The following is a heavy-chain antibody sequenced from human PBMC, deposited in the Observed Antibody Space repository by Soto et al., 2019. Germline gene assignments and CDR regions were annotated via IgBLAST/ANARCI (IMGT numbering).Heavy chain of an antibody. CDR2: IGDSSGDT. CDR3: AKELERHYDCHC. J-gene: IGHJ4*02. Sequence: DVQLLESGGGLVQPGGSLRLSCAASGFTFSSYAMSWVRQAPGKGLEWVSGIGDSSGDTYYADSVKGRFTISRDTSKNTLYLEIDSLRAEDTAVYYCAKELERHYDCHCWGQGTLVTVSS. CDR1: GFTFSSYA. D-gene: IGHD1-1*01. V-gene: IGHV3-23*01.